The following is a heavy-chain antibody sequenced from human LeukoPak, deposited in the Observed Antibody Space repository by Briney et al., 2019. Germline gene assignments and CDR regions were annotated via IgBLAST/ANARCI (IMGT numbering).Heavy chain of an antibody. Sequence: ASVKVSCKASGYTFTSYDIDWVRQATGQGLEWMGWMNPNSGNTGYAQKFQGRVTMTRNTSISTAYMELSSLRSEDTAVYHCARAAVGSSWYGSYYGMDVWGQGTTVTVSS. D-gene: IGHD6-13*01. V-gene: IGHV1-8*01. CDR1: GYTFTSYD. CDR2: MNPNSGNT. CDR3: ARAAVGSSWYGSYYGMDV. J-gene: IGHJ6*02.